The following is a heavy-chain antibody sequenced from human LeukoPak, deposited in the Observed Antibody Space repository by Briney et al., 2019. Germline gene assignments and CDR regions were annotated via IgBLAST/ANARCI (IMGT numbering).Heavy chain of an antibody. Sequence: GGSLRLSCAASGFTFSSYSMNWVCQAPGKGLEWVSYISSSSSTIYYADSVKGRFTISRDNAKNSLYLQMNSLRDEDTAVYYCARGRILYSSSWTDFDYWGQGTLVTVSS. CDR3: ARGRILYSSSWTDFDY. J-gene: IGHJ4*02. CDR2: ISSSSSTI. CDR1: GFTFSSYS. D-gene: IGHD6-13*01. V-gene: IGHV3-48*02.